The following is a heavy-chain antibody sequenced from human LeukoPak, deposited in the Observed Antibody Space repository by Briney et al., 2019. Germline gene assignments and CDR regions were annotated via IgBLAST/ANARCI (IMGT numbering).Heavy chain of an antibody. CDR2: INGDGRDE. V-gene: IGHV3-7*01. CDR1: GFTFSSYW. J-gene: IGHJ4*02. D-gene: IGHD3-9*01. CDR3: ARGVDSAIDW. Sequence: GGSLRLSCAASGFTFSSYWMNWVRQAPGKGLEWVANINGDGRDEYYVGSVRGRFTISRDNADNALYLQMNSLRGDDTAVYYCARGVDSAIDWWGQGTLVTVSS.